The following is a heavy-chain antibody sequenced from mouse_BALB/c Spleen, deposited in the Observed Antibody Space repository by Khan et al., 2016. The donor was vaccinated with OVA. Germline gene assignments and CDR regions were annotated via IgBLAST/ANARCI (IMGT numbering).Heavy chain of an antibody. V-gene: IGHV1S137*01. CDR3: AEGGGGDRFAY. CDR1: GYTFTDFT. Sequence: QVRLQQSGAELVRPGVSVKISCKGSGYTFTDFTMHWVKQSHAKSLEWIGVVNTYYGDATYNQKFKGKATMTVDKSSTTAYMELARLTSEDSAIYYCAEGGGGDRFAYWGQGTLVTVSA. CDR2: VNTYYGDA. J-gene: IGHJ3*01.